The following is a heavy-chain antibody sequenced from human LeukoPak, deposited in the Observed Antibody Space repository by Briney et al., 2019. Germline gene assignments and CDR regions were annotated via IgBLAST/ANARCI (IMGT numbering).Heavy chain of an antibody. V-gene: IGHV1-46*01. CDR2: INPSGGST. D-gene: IGHD3-22*01. CDR3: ATDRYYYDSSGYLALDY. J-gene: IGHJ4*02. Sequence: ASVKVSCKASGYTFTSYYMHWVRQAPGQGLEWMGIINPSGGSTSYAQKFQGRVTMTEDTSTDTAYMELSSLRSEDTAVYYCATDRYYYDSSGYLALDYWGQGTLVTVSS. CDR1: GYTFTSYY.